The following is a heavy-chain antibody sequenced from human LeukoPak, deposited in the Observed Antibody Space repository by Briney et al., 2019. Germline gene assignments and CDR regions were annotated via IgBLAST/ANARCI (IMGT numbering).Heavy chain of an antibody. Sequence: PSETLSLTCTVSGGSISSYYWSWIRQPPGKGLEWIGYIYYSGSTKYKPSLKSRVTISVDTSKNQFSLKLSSVTAADTAVYYCARGRFLDAFDIWGQGTKVTGSS. CDR2: IYYSGST. J-gene: IGHJ3*02. CDR3: ARGRFLDAFDI. V-gene: IGHV4-59*01. D-gene: IGHD3-3*01. CDR1: GGSISSYY.